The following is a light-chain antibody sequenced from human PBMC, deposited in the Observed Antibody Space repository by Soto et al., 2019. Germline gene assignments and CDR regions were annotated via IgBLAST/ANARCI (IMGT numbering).Light chain of an antibody. CDR2: TAS. CDR1: QGISTY. CDR3: QQNYSATWT. V-gene: IGKV1-39*01. J-gene: IGKJ1*01. Sequence: DIQMTQSPSSLSASVGDRLTITCRASQGISTYLNWYQQKPGKAPKLLIYTASTLQSGVPSRFSGSGSETDFTLTISSLQPEDFATYSCQQNYSATWTFGHGTKVEIK.